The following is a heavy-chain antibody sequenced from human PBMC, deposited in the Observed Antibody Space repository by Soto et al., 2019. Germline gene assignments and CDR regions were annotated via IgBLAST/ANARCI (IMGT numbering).Heavy chain of an antibody. CDR1: GFTFSSYW. J-gene: IGHJ6*04. D-gene: IGHD5-12*01. Sequence: GGSLRLSCAASGFTFSSYWMSWVRQAPGKGLEWVANIKQDGSEKYYVDSVKGRFTISRDNAKNSLYLQMNSLRAEDTAVYYCARDPWVSIYSDYDYGSPWFPRGMDVWGKGTTVTVSS. CDR3: ARDPWVSIYSDYDYGSPWFPRGMDV. V-gene: IGHV3-7*01. CDR2: IKQDGSEK.